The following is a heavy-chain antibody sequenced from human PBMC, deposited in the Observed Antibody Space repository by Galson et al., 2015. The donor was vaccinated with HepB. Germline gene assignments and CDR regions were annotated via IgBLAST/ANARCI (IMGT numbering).Heavy chain of an antibody. V-gene: IGHV3-23*01. CDR2: IRGSGGST. D-gene: IGHD1-26*01. CDR3: AKGRSSSIVGAINY. CDR1: GFTFSSYA. J-gene: IGHJ4*02. Sequence: SLRLSCAVSGFTFSSYAMNWVRQAPGKGLEWVALIRGSGGSTYYTDSVKGRFTISRDNSKNTLYLQMNSLRPEDTAVYYCAKGRSSSIVGAINYWGQGTLITASS.